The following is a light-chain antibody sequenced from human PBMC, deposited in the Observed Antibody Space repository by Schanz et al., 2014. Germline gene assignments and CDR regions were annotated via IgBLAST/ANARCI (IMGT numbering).Light chain of an antibody. Sequence: EVVMTQSPATLSVSPGERATLSCRASQSVGSTLAWYQHKPGQAPRLLIYGASTRATGIPARFSGSGSGTDFTLTISSLEPEDFAVYYCQQRSNWPPWTFGQGTKVEIK. V-gene: IGKV3-11*01. CDR3: QQRSNWPPWT. CDR2: GAS. CDR1: QSVGST. J-gene: IGKJ1*01.